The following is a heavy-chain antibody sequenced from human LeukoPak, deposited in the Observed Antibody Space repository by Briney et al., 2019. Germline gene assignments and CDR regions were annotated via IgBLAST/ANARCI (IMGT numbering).Heavy chain of an antibody. CDR1: GGSFSGYY. D-gene: IGHD2-15*01. V-gene: IGHV4-34*01. CDR2: VNHNGST. CDR3: ARVWAPLYCSGGSCRDY. Sequence: PSETLSLTCAVYGGSFSGYYWSWIRQPPGKGLEWIGEVNHNGSTNYNPSLKSRVTISVDTSKNQFSLKLSSVTAADTAVYYCARVWAPLYCSGGSCRDYWGQGTLVTVSS. J-gene: IGHJ4*02.